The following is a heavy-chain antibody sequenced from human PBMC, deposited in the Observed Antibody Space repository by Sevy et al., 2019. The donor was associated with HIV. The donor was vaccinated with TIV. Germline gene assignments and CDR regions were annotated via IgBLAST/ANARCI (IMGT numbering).Heavy chain of an antibody. Sequence: GGSLRLSCAASGFTFNFHGMHWVRQAPGKDLEWVAFIWHDGSNKYMADSVKGRFTISRDNSKDTLFLQMNSLTPEDTAVYYCARGGGYCGGDCYSIDYWGQGALVTVSS. V-gene: IGHV3-30*02. D-gene: IGHD2-21*02. CDR3: ARGGGYCGGDCYSIDY. CDR2: IWHDGSNK. CDR1: GFTFNFHG. J-gene: IGHJ4*02.